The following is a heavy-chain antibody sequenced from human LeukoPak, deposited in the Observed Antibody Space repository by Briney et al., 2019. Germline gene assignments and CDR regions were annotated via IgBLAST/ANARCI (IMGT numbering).Heavy chain of an antibody. J-gene: IGHJ4*02. V-gene: IGHV1-69*04. D-gene: IGHD3-16*01. CDR2: IIPILGIA. CDR1: GGTFSSYA. CDR3: ARDLGDYYFDY. Sequence: SVKVSCKASGGTFSSYAISWVRQAPGQGLEWMGRIIPILGIANYAQKFQGRVTITADKSTSTAYMELSSLRSEDTAVYYCARDLGDYYFDYWGQGTLVTVSS.